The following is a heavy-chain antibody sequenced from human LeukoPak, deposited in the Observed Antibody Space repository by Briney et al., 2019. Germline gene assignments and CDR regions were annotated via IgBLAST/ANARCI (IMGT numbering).Heavy chain of an antibody. V-gene: IGHV3-30*03. CDR3: ARAYGAFPHFDY. CDR1: GFTFSSYG. J-gene: IGHJ4*02. Sequence: PGRSLRLSCAASGFTFSSYGMHWVRQAPGKGLEWVAVISYDGSNKYYADSVKGRFTISRDNSKNTLYLQMNSLRAEDTAVYYCARAYGAFPHFDYWGQGTLVTVSS. D-gene: IGHD4-17*01. CDR2: ISYDGSNK.